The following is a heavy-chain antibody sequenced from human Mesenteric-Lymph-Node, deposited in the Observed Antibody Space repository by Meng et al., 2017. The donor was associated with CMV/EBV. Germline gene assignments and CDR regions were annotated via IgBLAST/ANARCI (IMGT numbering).Heavy chain of an antibody. Sequence: GGSLRLSCAAPGFTFSSYAMSWVRQAPGKGLEWVSSISSSSSYVYYADSLKGRFTISRDNAKNSLYLQMNSLRAEDTAVYYCASPVRYCSGGSCPLGMDVWGQGTTVTVSS. V-gene: IGHV3-21*01. CDR1: GFTFSSYA. D-gene: IGHD2-15*01. J-gene: IGHJ6*02. CDR3: ASPVRYCSGGSCPLGMDV. CDR2: ISSSSSYV.